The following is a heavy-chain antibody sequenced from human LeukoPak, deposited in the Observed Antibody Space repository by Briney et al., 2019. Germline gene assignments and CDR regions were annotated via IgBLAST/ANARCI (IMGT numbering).Heavy chain of an antibody. D-gene: IGHD6-13*01. V-gene: IGHV4-38-2*02. CDR2: IYHSGST. CDR1: GYSISSGYY. Sequence: SETLSLTCTVSGYSISSGYYWGWIRPPPGKGLEWIGSIYHSGSTYYNPSLKSRVTISVDTSKNQFSLKLSSVTAADTAVYYCARWYSKGWFDPWGQGTLVTVSS. J-gene: IGHJ5*02. CDR3: ARWYSKGWFDP.